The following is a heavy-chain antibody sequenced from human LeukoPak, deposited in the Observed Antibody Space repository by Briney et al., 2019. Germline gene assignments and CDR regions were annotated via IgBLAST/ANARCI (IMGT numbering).Heavy chain of an antibody. CDR1: GFTFSSYS. Sequence: GGSLRLSCAASGFTFSSYSMNWVRQAPGKGLEWVSSISSSSSYIYYADSVKGRFTISRDNAKNPLYLQMNSLRAEDTAVYYCASQEYGYADYWGQGTLVTVSS. CDR2: ISSSSSYI. CDR3: ASQEYGYADY. D-gene: IGHD5-18*01. J-gene: IGHJ4*02. V-gene: IGHV3-21*01.